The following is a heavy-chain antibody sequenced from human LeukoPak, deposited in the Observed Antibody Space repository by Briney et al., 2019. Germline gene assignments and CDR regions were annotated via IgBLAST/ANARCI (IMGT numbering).Heavy chain of an antibody. CDR3: ARDFHYYDSSGIDY. CDR1: GGSISSSSYY. D-gene: IGHD3-22*01. Sequence: SETLSLTCTVSGGSISSSSYYWGWIRQPPGKGLEWIGSIYYSGSTYYNPSLKSRVTISVDTSKNQFSLKLSSVTAADTAVYYCARDFHYYDSSGIDYWGQGTLVTVSS. J-gene: IGHJ4*02. CDR2: IYYSGST. V-gene: IGHV4-39*07.